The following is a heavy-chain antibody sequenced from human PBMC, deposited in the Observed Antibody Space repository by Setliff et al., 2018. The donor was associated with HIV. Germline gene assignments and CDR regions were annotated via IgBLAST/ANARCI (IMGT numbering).Heavy chain of an antibody. J-gene: IGHJ5*02. Sequence: LSLTCAASGYSINSGFSRAWIRQPPGQGPQWIGSIYQSGSIYYNPSLQSRFTISVDSSKNQFSLNLFSVTAAETAVYYCARPRRVRSRAWYWFDIWGQGTLVTVSS. D-gene: IGHD6-19*01. V-gene: IGHV4-38-2*01. CDR3: ARPRRVRSRAWYWFDI. CDR2: IYQSGSI. CDR1: GYSINSGFS.